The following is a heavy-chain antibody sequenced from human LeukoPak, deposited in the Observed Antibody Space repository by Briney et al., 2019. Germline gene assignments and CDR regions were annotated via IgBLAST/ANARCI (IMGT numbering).Heavy chain of an antibody. CDR2: IYHSGST. Sequence: SETLSLTCTVSGYSISSGYYWGWIRQPPGKGLEWIGGIYHSGSTYYNPSLKSRLTMSIDKSKNQFSLRLTSVTAADTAVYYCAREAYYGSGSYYKLDSVALYFDYWGRETLVTVSS. V-gene: IGHV4-38-2*02. CDR3: AREAYYGSGSYYKLDSVALYFDY. D-gene: IGHD3-10*01. CDR1: GYSISSGYY. J-gene: IGHJ4*02.